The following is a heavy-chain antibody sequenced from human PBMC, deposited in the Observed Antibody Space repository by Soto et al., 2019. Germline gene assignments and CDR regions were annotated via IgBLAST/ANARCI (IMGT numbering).Heavy chain of an antibody. CDR3: ASSGYQRGITMVRGGDV. J-gene: IGHJ6*02. V-gene: IGHV1-69*06. CDR1: GGTFSSYA. Sequence: WASVKVSCKASGGTFSSYAISWVRQAPGQGLEWMGGIIPIFGTANYAQKFQGRVTITADKSTSTAYMELSSLRSEDTAVYYCASSGYQRGITMVRGGDVWGQGTTVTVSS. D-gene: IGHD3-10*01. CDR2: IIPIFGTA.